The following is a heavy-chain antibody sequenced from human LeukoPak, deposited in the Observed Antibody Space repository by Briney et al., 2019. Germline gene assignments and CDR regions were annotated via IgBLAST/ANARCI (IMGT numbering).Heavy chain of an antibody. J-gene: IGHJ4*02. CDR2: ISRSGDSI. Sequence: GGSLRLSCSASGFTFSSYAMHWVRQAPGKGLEYVSAISRSGDSIYYADSVKGRFTISRDDSKNTLYLQMNSLKTEDTAVYYCTTENIYYDILTGYHDYWGQGTLVTVPS. CDR1: GFTFSSYA. D-gene: IGHD3-9*01. CDR3: TTENIYYDILTGYHDY. V-gene: IGHV3-64*04.